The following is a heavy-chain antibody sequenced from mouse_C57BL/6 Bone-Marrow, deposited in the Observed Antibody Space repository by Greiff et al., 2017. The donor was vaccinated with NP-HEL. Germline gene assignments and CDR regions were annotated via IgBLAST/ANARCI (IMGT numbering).Heavy chain of an antibody. CDR3: ARVGDYDYLDY. CDR1: GYSITSGYY. CDR2: ISYDGSN. V-gene: IGHV3-6*01. J-gene: IGHJ2*01. D-gene: IGHD2-4*01. Sequence: DVKLQESGPGLVKPSQSLSLTCSVTGYSITSGYYWNWIRQFPGNKLEWMGYISYDGSNNYNPSLKNRISITRDTSKNQFFLKLNSVTTEDTATYYCARVGDYDYLDYWGQGTTLTVSS.